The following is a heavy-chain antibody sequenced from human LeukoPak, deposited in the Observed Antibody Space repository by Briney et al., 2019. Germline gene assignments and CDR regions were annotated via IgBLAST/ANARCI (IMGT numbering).Heavy chain of an antibody. CDR1: GVTFSSYS. V-gene: IGHV3-30-3*01. Sequence: ARTLRLSCAASGVTFSSYSRHWIRQAPGKGLEWVGVISYDGSNKYYAASVTGRFTICRDNSKHPLYLQMNGLRAEDTAVYCCARDRLGGSYSGFLRYWGQGTLVTV. CDR3: ARDRLGGSYSGFLRY. J-gene: IGHJ4*02. CDR2: ISYDGSNK. D-gene: IGHD2-15*01.